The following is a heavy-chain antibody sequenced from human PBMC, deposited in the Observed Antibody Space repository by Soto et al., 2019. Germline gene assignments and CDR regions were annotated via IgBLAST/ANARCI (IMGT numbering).Heavy chain of an antibody. D-gene: IGHD6-6*01. Sequence: EVQLLESGGGLVQPGGSLRLSCAASGFRYNNYAMGWVRQAPGKGLEWVSSISTAVGATYYADSVKGRFTISRDDSTDTLYLQMKSLRAEDTAVYYCAKDRTVAARNFDYWGQGTLVTVSS. CDR1: GFRYNNYA. CDR3: AKDRTVAARNFDY. J-gene: IGHJ4*02. V-gene: IGHV3-23*01. CDR2: ISTAVGAT.